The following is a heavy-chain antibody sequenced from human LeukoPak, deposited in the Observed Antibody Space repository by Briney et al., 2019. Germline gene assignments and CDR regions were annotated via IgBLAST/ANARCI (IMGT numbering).Heavy chain of an antibody. CDR3: ARAVEYSGSYFGAFDI. D-gene: IGHD1-26*01. J-gene: IGHJ3*02. V-gene: IGHV1-18*01. CDR2: ISAYNGNT. Sequence: GASVNVSCKASGYTFTSYGISWVRQAPGQGLEWMGWISAYNGNTNYAQKLQGRVTMTTDTSTSTAYMELRSLRSDDTAVYYCARAVEYSGSYFGAFDIWGQGTMVTVSS. CDR1: GYTFTSYG.